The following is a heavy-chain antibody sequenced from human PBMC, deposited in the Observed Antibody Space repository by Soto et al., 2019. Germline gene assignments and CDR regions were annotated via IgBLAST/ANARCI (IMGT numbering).Heavy chain of an antibody. V-gene: IGHV3-74*01. CDR1: GFTFSNYW. CDR3: VRTSLVVAVATREDF. J-gene: IGHJ4*02. CDR2: IDSDGSRI. Sequence: EVQLVESGGGLVQPGESLRLSRAASGFTFSNYWMHWVRQAPGKGLVWVSRIDSDGSRITYADFVKGRFTISRDNAKNTVYLHMNSLTAEDTAVYYCVRTSLVVAVATREDFWGQGTLVTVSS. D-gene: IGHD2-15*01.